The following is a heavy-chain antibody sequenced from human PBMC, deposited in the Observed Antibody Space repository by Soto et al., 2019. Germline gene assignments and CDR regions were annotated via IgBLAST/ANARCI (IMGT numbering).Heavy chain of an antibody. CDR3: ASRFGHWFDP. J-gene: IGHJ5*02. D-gene: IGHD3-16*01. CDR2: INHSGST. V-gene: IGHV4-34*01. Sequence: QVQLQQWGAGLLKPSETLSLTCAVYGGSFSGYYWSWIRQPPGKGLEWIGEINHSGSTNYNPSLKSRVTISVDTSKNQFSLKLSSVTAADTAVYYGASRFGHWFDPWGQGTLVTVSS. CDR1: GGSFSGYY.